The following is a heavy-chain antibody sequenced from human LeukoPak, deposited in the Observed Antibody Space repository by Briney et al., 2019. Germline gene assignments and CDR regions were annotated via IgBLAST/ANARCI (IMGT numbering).Heavy chain of an antibody. CDR3: ARVAVGELLWNWFDP. D-gene: IGHD3-10*01. CDR1: GFTFSSYE. Sequence: GGSLRLSCAASGFTFSSYEMNWVRQAPGKGLEWVSYISSSGSTIYYADSVKGRFTISRDNAKNSLYLQMNSLRAEDTAVYYCARVAVGELLWNWFDPWGQGTLVTVSS. J-gene: IGHJ5*02. V-gene: IGHV3-48*03. CDR2: ISSSGSTI.